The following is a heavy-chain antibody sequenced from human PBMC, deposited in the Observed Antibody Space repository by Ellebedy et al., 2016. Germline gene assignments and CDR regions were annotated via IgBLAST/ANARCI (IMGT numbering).Heavy chain of an antibody. CDR2: ISGSGSII. V-gene: IGHV3-11*01. D-gene: IGHD3-22*01. J-gene: IGHJ4*02. Sequence: GGSLRLXCAASGFTFSDYYMTWIRQAPGKGLEWVSYISGSGSIIYYADSVKGRFTISRDNRKNSLSLQVNSLRVEDTAVYYCARSVSSGYYYNYWGQGTLVTVSS. CDR1: GFTFSDYY. CDR3: ARSVSSGYYYNY.